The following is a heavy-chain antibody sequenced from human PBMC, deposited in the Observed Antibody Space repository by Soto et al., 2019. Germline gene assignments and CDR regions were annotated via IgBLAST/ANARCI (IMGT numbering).Heavy chain of an antibody. CDR2: ISYDGSNK. Sequence: QVQLVESGGGVVQPGRSLRLSCAASGFTFSSYGMHWVRQAPGKGLEWVAVISYDGSNKYYADSVKGRFTISRDNSKNTLYLQMNSLRAEDTAVYYCAKDADVVVPAAIYYYGMDVWGQGTTVPVSS. D-gene: IGHD2-2*01. V-gene: IGHV3-30*18. CDR3: AKDADVVVPAAIYYYGMDV. CDR1: GFTFSSYG. J-gene: IGHJ6*02.